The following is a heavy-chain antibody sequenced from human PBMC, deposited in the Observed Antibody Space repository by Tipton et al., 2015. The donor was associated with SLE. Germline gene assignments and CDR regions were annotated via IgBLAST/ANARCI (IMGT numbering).Heavy chain of an antibody. CDR3: ARRYRNPAPDSLDL. CDR2: ISYSGST. Sequence: LRLSCTVSGGSITSRYWSWIRQPQGKGLEWIAYISYSGSTNYNPSLKSRVTISVEMSKNQFSLTLGSVTAAATAVYYCARRYRNPAPDSLDLWGLGTVVTVSS. D-gene: IGHD1-14*01. CDR1: GGSITSRY. V-gene: IGHV4-59*11. J-gene: IGHJ3*01.